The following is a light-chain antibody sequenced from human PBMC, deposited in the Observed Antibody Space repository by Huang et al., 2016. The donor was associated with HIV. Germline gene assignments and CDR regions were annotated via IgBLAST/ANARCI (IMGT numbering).Light chain of an antibody. J-gene: IGKJ3*01. CDR1: QSVNNY. CDR2: DAS. CDR3: QQRSNWPPEFT. Sequence: EIVLTQSPATLSLSPGESATISCRASQSVNNYLAWYQQKPGQAPRLLIFDASIRATGVPARFSGSGSGTDFTLTRSSLEPEDFAVYYCQQRSNWPPEFTFGPGTKVDIK. V-gene: IGKV3-11*01.